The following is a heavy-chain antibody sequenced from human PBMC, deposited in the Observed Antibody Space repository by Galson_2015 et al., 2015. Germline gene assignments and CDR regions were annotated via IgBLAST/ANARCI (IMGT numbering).Heavy chain of an antibody. CDR2: MSYDGTNK. CDR1: GFTFSSYA. V-gene: IGHV3-30-3*01. D-gene: IGHD2-15*01. J-gene: IGHJ4*02. CDR3: ARGGGYCSGDNCYGIDY. Sequence: SLRLACAASGFTFSSYAMHWVRQAPGKGLEWVAVMSYDGTNKYYADSVKDRFTIYRNNSKNTLYLQINSLRADDTAVYYCARGGGYCSGDNCYGIDYWGQGALVTISS.